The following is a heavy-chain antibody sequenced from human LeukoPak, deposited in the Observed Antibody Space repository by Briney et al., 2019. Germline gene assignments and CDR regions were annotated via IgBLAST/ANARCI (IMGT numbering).Heavy chain of an antibody. V-gene: IGHV4-34*01. CDR3: ATRSDYDILTGYSYHFDY. D-gene: IGHD3-9*01. CDR1: GGSFSGYY. CDR2: INHSGST. J-gene: IGHJ4*02. Sequence: SETLSLTCAVYGGSFSGYYLSWIRQPPGKGLEWIGEINHSGSTNYNPSLKSRVTISVDTSKNQFSLKLSSVTAADTAVYYCATRSDYDILTGYSYHFDYWGQGTLVTVSS.